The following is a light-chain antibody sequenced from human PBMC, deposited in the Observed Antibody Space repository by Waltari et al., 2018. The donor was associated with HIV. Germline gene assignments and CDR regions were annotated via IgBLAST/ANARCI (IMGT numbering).Light chain of an antibody. Sequence: DIQMTQSPSSLSASVGDSVTITCRASQTVNNKPNWYQQKPGEAPKVVIYDASTLQSGVPSRFRGGGSWTDFTLTITSLQLDDFATYFCQQSFSYPLTFGPGTKVDI. CDR1: QTVNNK. CDR2: DAS. CDR3: QQSFSYPLT. J-gene: IGKJ3*01. V-gene: IGKV1-39*01.